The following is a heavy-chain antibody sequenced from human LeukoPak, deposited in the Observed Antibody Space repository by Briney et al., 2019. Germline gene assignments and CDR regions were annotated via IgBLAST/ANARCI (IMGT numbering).Heavy chain of an antibody. Sequence: VGSLRLSCAPSLFTFCDFDMRWVRQTPGKGLEWVASISGGADKTYYADSVKGRFTISRDNSKNTLYLQMNSLRAEDAAVYYCARHWVWGQGTLVTVPS. CDR1: LFTFCDFD. V-gene: IGHV3-23*01. CDR2: ISGGADKT. CDR3: ARHWV. D-gene: IGHD3-16*01. J-gene: IGHJ4*02.